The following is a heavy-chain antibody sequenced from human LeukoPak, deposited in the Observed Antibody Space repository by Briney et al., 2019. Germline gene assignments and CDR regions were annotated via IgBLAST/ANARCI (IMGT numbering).Heavy chain of an antibody. CDR2: ISGSGSKT. Sequence: TGESLRLSCAASGFTFSSCAMSWVRQAPGKGLEWVSSISGSGSKTYYTDSVKARFTISRANSKNTLYLQMNSLRVEDTAIYYCAKDITGYYRPFDYWGQGALVTVSS. J-gene: IGHJ4*02. D-gene: IGHD3-9*01. V-gene: IGHV3-23*01. CDR3: AKDITGYYRPFDY. CDR1: GFTFSSCA.